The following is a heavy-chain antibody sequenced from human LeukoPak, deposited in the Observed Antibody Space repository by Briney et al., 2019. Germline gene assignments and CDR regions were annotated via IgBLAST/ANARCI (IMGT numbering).Heavy chain of an antibody. V-gene: IGHV3-74*01. Sequence: GGSLRLSCAASGFTFSDYWIHWVRQAPGKGLVWVSRINTDGSITNYADSVKGRFTISRDNSKNTLYLQMNSLRAEDTAVYYCQATDYYYYGMDVWGQGTTVTVSS. CDR2: INTDGSIT. CDR3: QATDYYYYGMDV. D-gene: IGHD1-26*01. J-gene: IGHJ6*02. CDR1: GFTFSDYW.